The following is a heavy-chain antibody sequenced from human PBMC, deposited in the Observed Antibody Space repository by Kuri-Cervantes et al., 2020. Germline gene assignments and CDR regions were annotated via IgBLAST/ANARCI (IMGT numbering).Heavy chain of an antibody. V-gene: IGHV1-24*01. J-gene: IGHJ6*02. Sequence: ASVKVSCKVSGYTLTELSMHWVRQAPGKGLEWMGGFDPEEGETIYAQKFQGRVTMTEDTSTDTAYMELSSLRSEDTAVYYCARGFRTPRWGNIVVVVAARYYYGMDVWGQGTTVTVSS. CDR3: ARGFRTPRWGNIVVVVAARYYYGMDV. CDR2: FDPEEGET. CDR1: GYTLTELS. D-gene: IGHD2-15*01.